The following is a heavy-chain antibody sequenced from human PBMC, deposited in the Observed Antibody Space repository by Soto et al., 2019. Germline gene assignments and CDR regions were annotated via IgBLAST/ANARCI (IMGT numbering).Heavy chain of an antibody. CDR3: TTPNMTQAN. Sequence: EVQLVESGGGLVKPGGSLRLSCAASGFTFSNAWMSWVRQAPGKGLEWVGRIKIKTEGGTTDYAAPVKGRFTISRDDSKNTLYLQMNSLKTEDTAVYYCTTPNMTQANWGQGTLVTVSS. J-gene: IGHJ4*02. V-gene: IGHV3-15*01. CDR1: GFTFSNAW. CDR2: IKIKTEGGTT.